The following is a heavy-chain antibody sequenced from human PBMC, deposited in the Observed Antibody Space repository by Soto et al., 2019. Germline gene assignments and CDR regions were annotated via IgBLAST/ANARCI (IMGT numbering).Heavy chain of an antibody. J-gene: IGHJ6*02. CDR3: VRENSYYGMDV. CDR1: GFDASVNY. V-gene: IGHV3-66*01. Sequence: EVQLVESGGTLVQPGGSLRLSCAASGFDASVNYMTWVRRAPGKGLEWVSAINSGGSTFYADSVKGRFTISRDNSKNTLYLQMNSLRVEDTAMYYCVRENSYYGMDVWGQGTAVTVSS. CDR2: INSGGST.